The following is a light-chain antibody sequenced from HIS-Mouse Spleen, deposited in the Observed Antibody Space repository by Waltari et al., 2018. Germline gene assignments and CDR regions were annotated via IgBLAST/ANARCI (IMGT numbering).Light chain of an antibody. J-gene: IGLJ3*02. Sequence: QSALTQPASVSGSPGQSITISCTGTSSDVGTYNLASWYQQPPGKAPKPMIYEGSKRPSGVSNRFSGSKSGNTASLTISGLQAEDEADYYCCSYAGSSTWVFGGGTKLTVL. CDR2: EGS. CDR1: SSDVGTYNL. CDR3: CSYAGSSTWV. V-gene: IGLV2-23*01.